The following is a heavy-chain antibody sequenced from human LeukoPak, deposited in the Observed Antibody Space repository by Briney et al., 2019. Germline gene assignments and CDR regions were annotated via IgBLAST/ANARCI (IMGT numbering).Heavy chain of an antibody. D-gene: IGHD3-10*01. J-gene: IGHJ4*02. V-gene: IGHV3-23*01. CDR2: IGGSGDFT. CDR3: AKADRGWGVITKD. Sequence: PGGSLRLSCAASGFTFSTYAMSWVRQAPGKGLEWVSAIGGSGDFTYYAEYVRGRFTISRDSSKKTLYLQMNSLRADDTAVYYCAKADRGWGVITKDWGQGTLVTVSS. CDR1: GFTFSTYA.